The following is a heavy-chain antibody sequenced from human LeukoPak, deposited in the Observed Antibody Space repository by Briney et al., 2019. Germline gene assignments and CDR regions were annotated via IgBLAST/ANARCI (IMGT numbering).Heavy chain of an antibody. CDR3: ARSTGAGPGY. J-gene: IGHJ4*02. CDR2: INSDGSST. D-gene: IGHD2-8*02. Sequence: PGGSLRLSCAASGFTSRTDWMHWVRQAPGKGPVWVSRINSDGSSTSYADSVKGRFTTSRDNAKNTLYLQMNSLRAEDTAVYHCARSTGAGPGYWGQRTLVTDAS. CDR1: GFTSRTDW. V-gene: IGHV3-74*01.